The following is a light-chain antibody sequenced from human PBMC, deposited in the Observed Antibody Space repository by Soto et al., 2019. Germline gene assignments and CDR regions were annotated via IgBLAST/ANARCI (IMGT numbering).Light chain of an antibody. J-gene: IGKJ5*01. Sequence: DIQMTQSPSTLSGSVGDRVTITCRASQTISSWLAWYQEKPGKAPKLLIYKASTLKRGVPSRFSRSGSGTEFTLTISSLQPEDFATYYCQQSYSTPFTFGQGTRLEIK. V-gene: IGKV1-5*03. CDR3: QQSYSTPFT. CDR1: QTISSW. CDR2: KAS.